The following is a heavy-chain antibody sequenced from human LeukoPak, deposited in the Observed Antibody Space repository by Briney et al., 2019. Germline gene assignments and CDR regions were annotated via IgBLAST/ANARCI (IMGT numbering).Heavy chain of an antibody. CDR2: ITGSGGGT. CDR1: GFSFSNYG. J-gene: IGHJ4*02. D-gene: IGHD3-16*01. CDR3: ARVRWGGLYYFDY. V-gene: IGHV3-23*01. Sequence: PGGSLRLSCAPSGFSFSNYGMGWVRQAPGKGLEWVSSITGSGGGTYFADSVKGRFTISRDNSKNTLYLQMNSLRAEDTAVYYCARVRWGGLYYFDYWGQGTLVTVSS.